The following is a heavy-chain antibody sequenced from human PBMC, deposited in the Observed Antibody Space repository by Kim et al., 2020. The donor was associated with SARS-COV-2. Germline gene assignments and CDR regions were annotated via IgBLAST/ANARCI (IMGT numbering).Heavy chain of an antibody. J-gene: IGHJ4*02. Sequence: ASVKVSCKASGYTFTAYAMHWVRQAPGQGLEWMGWINTNTGNPTYAQGFTRRFAFSWDTSVSTAYLQLSSLKAEDTAMYYCARENYFALGTYQHYWGQGTRVTVSS. CDR3: ARENYFALGTYQHY. CDR1: GYTFTAYA. D-gene: IGHD3-10*01. V-gene: IGHV7-4-1*02. CDR2: INTNTGNP.